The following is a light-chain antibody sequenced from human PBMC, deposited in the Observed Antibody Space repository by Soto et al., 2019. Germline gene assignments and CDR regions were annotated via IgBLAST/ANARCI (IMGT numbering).Light chain of an antibody. CDR1: QSVSNY. CDR2: GAS. Sequence: EIVLTQSPATLSLSPGERATLSCRASQSVSNYLAWYQQKPGQAPRLLIYGASNRATGIPARFTGSGSATDFTLTISSLEPEDFAVYYCQHRGEWPRTFGQGTKLEIK. J-gene: IGKJ2*02. CDR3: QHRGEWPRT. V-gene: IGKV3-11*01.